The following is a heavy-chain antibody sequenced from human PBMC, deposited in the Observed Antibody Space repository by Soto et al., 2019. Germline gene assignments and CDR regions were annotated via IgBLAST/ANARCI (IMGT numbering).Heavy chain of an antibody. D-gene: IGHD3-10*01. J-gene: IGHJ6*02. CDR1: GGSVSSGSYY. CDR3: ARDQILWFGELSAGMDV. Sequence: SETLSLTCTVSGGSVSSGSYYWSWIRQPPGEGLEWIGYIYYSGSTNYNPSLKSRVTISVDTSKNQFSLKLSSVTAADTAVYYCARDQILWFGELSAGMDVWGQGTTVTVSS. CDR2: IYYSGST. V-gene: IGHV4-61*01.